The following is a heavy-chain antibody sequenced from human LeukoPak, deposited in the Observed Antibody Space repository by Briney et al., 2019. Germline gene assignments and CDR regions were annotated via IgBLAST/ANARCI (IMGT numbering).Heavy chain of an antibody. CDR3: GRDYASSWTPLFNY. CDR2: LWSDGIKT. J-gene: IGHJ4*02. V-gene: IGHV3-33*01. CDR1: GFTFTSYG. Sequence: GGSLRLSCATSGFTFTSYGMHWVRQAPGRGLEWVAALWSDGIKTSYADSVRGRFTISRDNSRHTLYLQMDSLRAEATAVYYCGRDYASSWTPLFNYWGQGTLVTVSS. D-gene: IGHD6-13*01.